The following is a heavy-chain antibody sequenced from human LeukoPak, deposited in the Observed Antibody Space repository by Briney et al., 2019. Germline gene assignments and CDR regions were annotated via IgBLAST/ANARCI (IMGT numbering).Heavy chain of an antibody. CDR1: GFTFSSYW. CDR2: IKQDGSEK. J-gene: IGHJ4*02. V-gene: IGHV3-7*01. CDR3: ARGGIVLMVYTRFDY. D-gene: IGHD2-8*01. Sequence: PGGSLSLSCAASGFTFSSYWMSWVRQAPGKGLEGVANIKQDGSEKYYVDSVKGRFTIPRDNAKSSLYLQMNSLRAEDTAVYYCARGGIVLMVYTRFDYWGQGTLVTVSS.